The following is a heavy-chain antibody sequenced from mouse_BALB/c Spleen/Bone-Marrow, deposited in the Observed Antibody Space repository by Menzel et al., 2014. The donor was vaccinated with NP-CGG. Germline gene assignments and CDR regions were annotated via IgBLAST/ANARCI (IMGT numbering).Heavy chain of an antibody. J-gene: IGHJ2*01. CDR3: ARPYYGPYFDY. D-gene: IGHD1-2*01. CDR2: INPSNGRT. V-gene: IGHV1S81*02. Sequence: QAQLQQSGADLVKPGVSVKLSCKASGYTFTSYWMHWVKQRPGQGLEWIGEINPSNGRTNYNEKFKSKATLTVDKSSSTAYMQLSSLTSADSAVYYCARPYYGPYFDYWGQGTTLTVSS. CDR1: GYTFTSYW.